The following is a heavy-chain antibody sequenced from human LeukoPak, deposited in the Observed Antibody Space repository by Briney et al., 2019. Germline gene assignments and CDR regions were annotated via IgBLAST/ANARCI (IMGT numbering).Heavy chain of an antibody. Sequence: PSETLSLTCTVSGASISSYVWSWVRQPPGKGLEWIGYIHYRGSTNYSPSLESRVTISKDTSKNQFSLELTSVTAADTAVYYCARHVGNGYSDHFDYWGQGTLVTVSS. CDR2: IHYRGST. D-gene: IGHD5-24*01. CDR1: GASISSYV. J-gene: IGHJ4*02. V-gene: IGHV4-59*08. CDR3: ARHVGNGYSDHFDY.